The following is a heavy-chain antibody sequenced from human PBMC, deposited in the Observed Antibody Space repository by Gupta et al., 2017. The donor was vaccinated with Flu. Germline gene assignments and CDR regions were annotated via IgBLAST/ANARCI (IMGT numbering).Heavy chain of an antibody. D-gene: IGHD2-2*01. CDR2: INPKTGNP. CDR1: GYSFSNYA. J-gene: IGHJ4*02. CDR3: VRRYCSSIGCYLDY. V-gene: IGHV7-4-1*02. Sequence: QVQLVQSGSELKKPGASVNISCKASGYSFSNYAIHWVRQAPGQGLEWMGWINPKTGNPMSAQGFTGRLVFSLDTSVSTTSLQITGLRADDTAVYYCVRRYCSSIGCYLDYWGQGALVTVSS.